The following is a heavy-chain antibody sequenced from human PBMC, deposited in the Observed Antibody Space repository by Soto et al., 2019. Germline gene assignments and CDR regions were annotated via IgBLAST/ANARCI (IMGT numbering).Heavy chain of an antibody. CDR1: GFTLSNYW. J-gene: IGHJ3*01. V-gene: IGHV3-74*01. CDR2: MNGEVTST. D-gene: IGHD3-3*01. CDR3: ARVHPSRLVAFDV. Sequence: VESGGELVRPGGSLRLSCSASGFTLSNYWMHWLRQVPGKGPVWVARMNGEVTSTNYADSVKGRFSISRDTAKNTLYLQMNSLTVEDTALYYCARVHPSRLVAFDVWGQGTLVTVSS.